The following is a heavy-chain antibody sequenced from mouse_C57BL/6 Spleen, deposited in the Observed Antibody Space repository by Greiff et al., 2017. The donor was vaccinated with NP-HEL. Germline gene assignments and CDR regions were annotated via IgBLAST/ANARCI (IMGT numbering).Heavy chain of an antibody. Sequence: QVQLQQSGAELVRPGASVTLSCKASGYTFTDYEMHWVKQTPVHGLEWIGAIDPETGGTAYNQKFKGKAILTADKSSSTAYMELRSLTSEDSAVYYCTTRGYSNHGDYAMDYWGQGTSVTVSS. CDR3: TTRGYSNHGDYAMDY. CDR2: IDPETGGT. V-gene: IGHV1-15*01. J-gene: IGHJ4*01. CDR1: GYTFTDYE. D-gene: IGHD2-5*01.